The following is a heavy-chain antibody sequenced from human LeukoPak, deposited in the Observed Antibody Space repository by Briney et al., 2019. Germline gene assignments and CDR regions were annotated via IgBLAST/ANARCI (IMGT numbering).Heavy chain of an antibody. D-gene: IGHD6-19*01. Sequence: SRTLSLTCAISGDSVSSSSAAWNWIRQSPSRGLEWLGRTYYRSKWYNDYAISVKGRITINPDTSKNQFSLHLNSVTPEDTALYYCARGSHNSGLLWGQGTLVSVSS. V-gene: IGHV6-1*01. CDR3: ARGSHNSGLL. J-gene: IGHJ4*02. CDR2: TYYRSKWYN. CDR1: GDSVSSSSAA.